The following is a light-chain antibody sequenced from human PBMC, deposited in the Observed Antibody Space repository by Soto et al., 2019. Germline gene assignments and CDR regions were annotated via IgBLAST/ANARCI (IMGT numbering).Light chain of an antibody. V-gene: IGKV3D-15*01. CDR3: QQYGTSPKT. CDR2: GAS. CDR1: QSVSSN. J-gene: IGKJ1*01. Sequence: EIVMTQSPATLSVSPGERATLSCRASQSVSSNLAWYQQKPGQAPRLLIYGASTRATGIPARFSGSGSGTEFTLTISSPQSEDFAVYYCQQYGTSPKTFGQGTKVDIK.